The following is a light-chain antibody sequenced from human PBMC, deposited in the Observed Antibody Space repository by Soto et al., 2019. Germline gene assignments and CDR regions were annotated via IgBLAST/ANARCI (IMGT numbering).Light chain of an antibody. V-gene: IGKV3-15*01. CDR2: DAS. CDR3: QQVTTFPRT. CDR1: QGVGST. J-gene: IGKJ1*01. Sequence: ELVLTQSPATLSVSPGERATLSCRASQGVGSTLAWYQQEPGQAPRLLIYDASTRATGIPARFSGDGSGTEFTLTIKSLQPEDVATYYCQQVTTFPRTFGQGTKVEIK.